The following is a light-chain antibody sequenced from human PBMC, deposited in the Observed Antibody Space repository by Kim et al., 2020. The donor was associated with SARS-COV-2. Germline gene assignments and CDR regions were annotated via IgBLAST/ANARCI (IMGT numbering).Light chain of an antibody. CDR1: QDIRND. CDR2: GAS. V-gene: IGKV1-17*01. CDR3: LQNNTHPIT. Sequence: ASVEDRVTITCRASQDIRNDLGWYQQNPGRAPKRLIYGASSLQSGVPSRLSGSGSGTKFTLTISSLQPEDFATYFCLQNNTHPITFGQGTRLEIK. J-gene: IGKJ5*01.